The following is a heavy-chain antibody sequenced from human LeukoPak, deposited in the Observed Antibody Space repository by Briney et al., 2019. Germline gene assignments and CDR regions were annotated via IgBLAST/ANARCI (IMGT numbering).Heavy chain of an antibody. CDR3: VRLRYSASYCFDY. CDR1: GFSISSGYY. CDR2: IYHSGST. D-gene: IGHD1-26*01. V-gene: IGHV4-38-2*02. Sequence: SETLSLTCTVSGFSISSGYYWGWIRQPPGKGLEWIGEIYHSGSTYYNPTLKSRVTISVDTSKNQFSLKLSSVTAADTAVYYCVRLRYSASYCFDYWGQGTLVTASS. J-gene: IGHJ4*02.